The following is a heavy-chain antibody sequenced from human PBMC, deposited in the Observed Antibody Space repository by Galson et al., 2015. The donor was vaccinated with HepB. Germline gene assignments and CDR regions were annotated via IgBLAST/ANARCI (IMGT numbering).Heavy chain of an antibody. J-gene: IGHJ4*02. CDR3: ARGVVVGTTEGVDY. V-gene: IGHV1-46*04. Sequence: SVKVSCKASGYPFTSYYVHWVRQAPGQGLEWMGKINPGGGSTNYAQKLGGRVAMARDTSTSTVYMELSSLRSEDTAVYYCARGVVVGTTEGVDYWGQGTLVTVSS. D-gene: IGHD1-26*01. CDR2: INPGGGST. CDR1: GYPFTSYY.